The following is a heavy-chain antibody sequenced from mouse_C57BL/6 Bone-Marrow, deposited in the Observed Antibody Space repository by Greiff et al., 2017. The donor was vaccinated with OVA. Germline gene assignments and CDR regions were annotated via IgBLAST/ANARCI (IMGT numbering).Heavy chain of an antibody. J-gene: IGHJ3*01. Sequence: VQLQQSGPELVKPGASVKISCKASGYTFTDYYMNWVKQSHGQSLAWIGDINPNNGGTSYNQKFKGKATLTVDKSSSTAYMELRSLTSEDSAVYYCARGNHYGSPWFAYWGQGTLVTVSA. CDR1: GYTFTDYY. CDR3: ARGNHYGSPWFAY. CDR2: INPNNGGT. D-gene: IGHD1-1*01. V-gene: IGHV1-26*01.